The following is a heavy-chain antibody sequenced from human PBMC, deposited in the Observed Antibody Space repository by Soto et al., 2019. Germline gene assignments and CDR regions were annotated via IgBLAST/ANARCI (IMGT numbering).Heavy chain of an antibody. V-gene: IGHV2-26*01. CDR1: GFSLSNVRMG. CDR3: ARVAIRAYAMDV. J-gene: IGHJ6*02. D-gene: IGHD3-10*01. Sequence: QVALKESGPVLVKPTETLTLTCTVSGFSLSNVRMGVSWIRQPPGRALEWLAHIFSNDEKSYSTSLQSRLTISKDTSKSQVVLTMTNMDPVDTATYYCARVAIRAYAMDVWGQGTTVTVSS. CDR2: IFSNDEK.